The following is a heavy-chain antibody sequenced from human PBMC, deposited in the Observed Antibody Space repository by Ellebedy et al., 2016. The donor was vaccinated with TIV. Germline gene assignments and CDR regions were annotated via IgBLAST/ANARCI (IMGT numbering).Heavy chain of an antibody. CDR1: GFTFSNYA. V-gene: IGHV3-23*01. D-gene: IGHD1-1*01. J-gene: IGHJ4*02. Sequence: PGGSLRLSCAASGFTFSNYAMAWVRQAPGKGLEWVSGISNKGESTYYGDSVKGRFTISRDNSENTLFLQMNSLRAEDTAVYYCSFKGMTTRVYWGQGTLVTVSS. CDR3: SFKGMTTRVY. CDR2: ISNKGEST.